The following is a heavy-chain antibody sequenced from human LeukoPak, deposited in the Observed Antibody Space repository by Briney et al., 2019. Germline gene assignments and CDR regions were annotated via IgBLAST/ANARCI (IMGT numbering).Heavy chain of an antibody. CDR3: AKCQGYYDSSGYYSAYYYMDV. J-gene: IGHJ6*03. CDR2: ISGSGGST. V-gene: IGHV3-23*01. Sequence: GGSLRLSCAVSGFTFSNYAIIWVRQAPGKGLEWVSRISGSGGSTYYADSVRGRFTISRGNSKNTLYLQMNSLRAEDTAVYYCAKCQGYYDSSGYYSAYYYMDVWGKGTTVTVSS. CDR1: GFTFSNYA. D-gene: IGHD3-22*01.